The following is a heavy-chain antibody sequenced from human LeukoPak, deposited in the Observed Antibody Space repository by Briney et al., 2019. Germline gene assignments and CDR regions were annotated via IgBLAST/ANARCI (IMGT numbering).Heavy chain of an antibody. CDR1: GFTVSSNY. CDR2: IYDSGST. Sequence: GSLRLSCEASGFTVSSNYMNWIRQPPGKGLEWNGSIYDSGSTYYNPSLKSRVTISVDTSKNQFSLKLNSVTAADTAVYYCARHKWIQLCDYWGQGTLVTVSS. CDR3: ARHKWIQLCDY. V-gene: IGHV4-39*01. J-gene: IGHJ4*02. D-gene: IGHD5-18*01.